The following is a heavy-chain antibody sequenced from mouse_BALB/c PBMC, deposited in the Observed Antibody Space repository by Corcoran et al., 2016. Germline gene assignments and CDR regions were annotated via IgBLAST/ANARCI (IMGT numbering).Heavy chain of an antibody. J-gene: IGHJ1*01. D-gene: IGHD4-1*01. Sequence: EVQLQQSGAELVKPGASVKLSCTATGFNIKDTYMHWVKHRPEQGLEWIGRIDPANGNTKYDPKFQGKATTTADTSSNTAYLQLSSLTSEDTAVYYCANWDWYFDVWGAWTTVTVSS. V-gene: IGHV14-3*02. CDR2: IDPANGNT. CDR3: ANWDWYFDV. CDR1: GFNIKDTY.